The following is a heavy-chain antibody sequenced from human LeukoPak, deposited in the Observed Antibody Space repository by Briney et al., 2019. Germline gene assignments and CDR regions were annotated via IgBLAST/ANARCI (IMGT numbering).Heavy chain of an antibody. J-gene: IGHJ5*02. Sequence: ASVNVSFKASGYTFTIYGTSGVREAPGQGLEWMGWISAYNGNTSYAQKVEGRVTMTTDTCTSTAYMELRRMRSDGTAVYYCAKTASSSDTSKTASPFDPWGQGTLVTVSS. CDR1: GYTFTIYG. V-gene: IGHV1-18*01. D-gene: IGHD6-25*01. CDR3: AKTASSSDTSKTASPFDP. CDR2: ISAYNGNT.